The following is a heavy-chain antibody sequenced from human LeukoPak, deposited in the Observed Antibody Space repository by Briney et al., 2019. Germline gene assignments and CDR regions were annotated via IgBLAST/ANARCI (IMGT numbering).Heavy chain of an antibody. CDR2: IWYDGSNK. CDR1: GFTFSSYG. Sequence: PGGSLRLSCAASGFTFSSYGMHWVRQAPGKGLEWVAVIWYDGSNKYYVDSVKGRFTISRDNSKNTLYLQMNSLRAEDTAVYYCAKDNFIVATILGWYFDLWGRGTLVTVSS. D-gene: IGHD5-12*01. CDR3: AKDNFIVATILGWYFDL. V-gene: IGHV3-33*06. J-gene: IGHJ2*01.